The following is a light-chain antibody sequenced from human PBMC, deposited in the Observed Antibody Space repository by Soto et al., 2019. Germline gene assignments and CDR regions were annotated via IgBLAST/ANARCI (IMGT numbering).Light chain of an antibody. Sequence: EIVLTQSPGTLSLSPGEGATLSCRASQSVSNNYLAWFQQKPGQAPRLLIYDASRRATGIPDRFSGSGSGTDFTLTISRLEPEDFAVYYCQQCARSPLTFGQGTKVEIK. J-gene: IGKJ1*01. CDR2: DAS. CDR3: QQCARSPLT. CDR1: QSVSNNY. V-gene: IGKV3-20*01.